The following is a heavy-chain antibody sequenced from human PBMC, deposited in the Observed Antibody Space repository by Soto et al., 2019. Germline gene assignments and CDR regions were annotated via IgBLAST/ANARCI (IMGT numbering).Heavy chain of an antibody. J-gene: IGHJ4*02. CDR2: ITYEGSDK. Sequence: QVLLVESGGGLVQPGRSLRLSCAASGFTFSGYAMHWVRQAPGKGLEWVAVITYEGSDKHYADSVKGRFSISRDESDNTLYLRISSLRAADTAMYYSATDEYLDSFYFDYWGQGTLVTVSS. D-gene: IGHD3-9*01. V-gene: IGHV3-30-3*01. CDR1: GFTFSGYA. CDR3: ATDEYLDSFYFDY.